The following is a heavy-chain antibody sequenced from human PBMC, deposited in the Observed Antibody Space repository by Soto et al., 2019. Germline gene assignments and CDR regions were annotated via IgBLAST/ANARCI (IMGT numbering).Heavy chain of an antibody. Sequence: GSLRLSCAASGFTFDDYTMHWVRQAPGKGLEWVSLISWDGGSTYYADSVKGRFTISRDNSKNSLYLQMNSLRTEDTALYYCAKEIYYYYGMDVWGQGTTVTVSS. J-gene: IGHJ6*02. CDR2: ISWDGGST. CDR3: AKEIYYYYGMDV. V-gene: IGHV3-43*01. CDR1: GFTFDDYT.